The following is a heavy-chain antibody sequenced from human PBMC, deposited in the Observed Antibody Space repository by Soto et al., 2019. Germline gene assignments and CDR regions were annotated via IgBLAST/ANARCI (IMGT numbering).Heavy chain of an antibody. V-gene: IGHV1-8*02. D-gene: IGHD3-22*01. Sequence: ASVKVSCKASGYPFTNYAINWVRQAPGQGLEWMGWMNPNSGNTGYAQKFQGRVTMTRNTSISTAYMELSSLRSEDTAVYYCASFGYYDSSGYYYALGYWGQGTLVTVS. CDR1: GYPFTNYA. CDR3: ASFGYYDSSGYYYALGY. CDR2: MNPNSGNT. J-gene: IGHJ4*02.